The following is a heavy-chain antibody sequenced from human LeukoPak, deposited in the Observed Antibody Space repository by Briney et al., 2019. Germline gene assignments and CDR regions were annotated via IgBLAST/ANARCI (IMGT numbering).Heavy chain of an antibody. Sequence: PGGSLRLSCAASGFTFSSYTRNWVRQAPGKGLEWVSSIRSSSSYRYYADSVKGRFTISRDNSKNSLYLQMNSLRAEDTAVYYCARDGTPIYSSGWDYMDVWGKGTTVTISS. J-gene: IGHJ6*03. V-gene: IGHV3-21*01. CDR3: ARDGTPIYSSGWDYMDV. D-gene: IGHD6-25*01. CDR1: GFTFSSYT. CDR2: IRSSSSYR.